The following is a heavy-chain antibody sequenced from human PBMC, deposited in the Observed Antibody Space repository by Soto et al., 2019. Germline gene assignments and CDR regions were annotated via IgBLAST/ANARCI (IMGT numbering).Heavy chain of an antibody. CDR1: GDTFSSYA. CDR2: IIPTFGRT. Sequence: VKVSCEASGDTFSSYAISWVRQAPGKGLEWMGKIIPTFGRTNYAQKFQGRLTISADDSTCIAYMELRSLVSEDTAVYYCARDPLSSFAMDVWGQGTTVTVSS. J-gene: IGHJ6*02. D-gene: IGHD6-6*01. CDR3: ARDPLSSFAMDV. V-gene: IGHV1-69*15.